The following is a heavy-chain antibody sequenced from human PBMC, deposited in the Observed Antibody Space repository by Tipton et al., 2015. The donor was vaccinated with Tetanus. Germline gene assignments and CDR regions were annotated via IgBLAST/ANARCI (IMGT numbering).Heavy chain of an antibody. V-gene: IGHV4-31*03. J-gene: IGHJ4*01. CDR1: GGSISSDGAY. D-gene: IGHD2-21*02. Sequence: TLSLTCTVSGGSISSDGAYWSWIRQHPGEGLEWIGYISNSGSTYYNPSLKSRVTISVDTSQKQISLKLTSVTAADTAVYYCATVGLVTASVKYWGQGTLVTVSS. CDR3: ATVGLVTASVKY. CDR2: ISNSGST.